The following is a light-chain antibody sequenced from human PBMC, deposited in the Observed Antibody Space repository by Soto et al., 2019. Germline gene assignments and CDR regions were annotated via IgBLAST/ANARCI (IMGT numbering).Light chain of an antibody. CDR1: SSDVGTYNL. V-gene: IGLV2-23*02. CDR2: EVD. CDR3: CSYASTITWV. Sequence: QPASVSGSPGQSITISCTGTSSDVGTYNLVSWYQQHPGKAPKLLISEVDKRPSGVSNRFSGSKSGNRASLTISGLQAEDEADYYCCSYASTITWVFGGGTKVTVL. J-gene: IGLJ3*02.